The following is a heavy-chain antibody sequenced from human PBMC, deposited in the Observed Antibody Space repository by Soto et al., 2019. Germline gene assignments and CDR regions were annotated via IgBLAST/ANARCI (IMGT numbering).Heavy chain of an antibody. V-gene: IGHV3-72*01. J-gene: IGHJ4*02. CDR2: SRDKVHSHTT. CDR1: GFTFSDHY. D-gene: IGHD5-12*01. Sequence: EVQLAESGGGLVQPGGSLRLSCAASGFTFSDHYMDWVRQAPGKGLEWVGRSRDKVHSHTTAYAASVKGRFTISRGDSENSLYLKMNSMKTEDTPLSYCASGVVSTGYFDYWGQGTLVTVSS. CDR3: ASGVVSTGYFDY.